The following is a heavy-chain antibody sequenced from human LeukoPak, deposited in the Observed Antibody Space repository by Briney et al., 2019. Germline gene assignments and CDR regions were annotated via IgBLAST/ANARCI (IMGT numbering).Heavy chain of an antibody. Sequence: GASVKVSCKVSGYSLTELSMHGVRQAPGKGLEWMGGFDPEDDERIYAQKFQGRVTMTEDTSTDTAYMELRSLRSEDTAVYYCATERRSGYFDYWGQGTLVTVSS. CDR1: GYSLTELS. V-gene: IGHV1-24*01. CDR2: FDPEDDER. D-gene: IGHD3-22*01. CDR3: ATERRSGYFDY. J-gene: IGHJ4*02.